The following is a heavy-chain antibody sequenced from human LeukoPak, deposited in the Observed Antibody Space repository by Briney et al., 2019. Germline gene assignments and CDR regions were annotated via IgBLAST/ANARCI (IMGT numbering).Heavy chain of an antibody. J-gene: IGHJ6*04. CDR3: ARDSFGTGTGTTQGMDV. Sequence: PSETLSLTCTVSGGSVSSGSYYWSWIRQPPGKGLEWIGYIYYSGSTNDNPSLKSRVTISVDTSKNQFSLNLSSVTAADTAVYYCARDSFGTGTGTTQGMDVWGKGTTVTVSS. CDR2: IYYSGST. V-gene: IGHV4-61*01. CDR1: GGSVSSGSYY. D-gene: IGHD1-1*01.